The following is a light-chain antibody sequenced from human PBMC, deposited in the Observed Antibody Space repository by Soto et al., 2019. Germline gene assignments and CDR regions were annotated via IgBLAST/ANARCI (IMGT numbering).Light chain of an antibody. Sequence: QSALTQPPSASGSPGQSVTISCTGTSIDVGGYNFVSWYQQHPGKAPRLMIYEDSERPSGVPDRFSGSKSGNTASLTVSGLQAEDEADYYCSSYAGSNIVVFGGGTKLTVL. CDR2: EDS. J-gene: IGLJ2*01. V-gene: IGLV2-8*01. CDR3: SSYAGSNIVV. CDR1: SIDVGGYNF.